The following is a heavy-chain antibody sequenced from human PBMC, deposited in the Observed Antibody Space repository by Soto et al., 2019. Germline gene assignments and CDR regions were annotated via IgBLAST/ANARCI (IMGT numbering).Heavy chain of an antibody. D-gene: IGHD3-3*01. J-gene: IGHJ4*02. CDR2: ISGSGGST. CDR3: AKEKLRTLEWLLVSYFDY. V-gene: IGHV3-23*01. Sequence: GGSLRLSCAASGFTFSSYAMSWVRQAPGKGLEWVSAISGSGGSTYYADSVKGRFTISRDNSKNTLYLQMNSLRAEDTAVYYCAKEKLRTLEWLLVSYFDYWGQGTLVTVSS. CDR1: GFTFSSYA.